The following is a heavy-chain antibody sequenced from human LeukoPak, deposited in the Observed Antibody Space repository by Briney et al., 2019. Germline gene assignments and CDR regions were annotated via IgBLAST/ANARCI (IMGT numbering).Heavy chain of an antibody. CDR3: ASSRAGYTSGWFFEY. D-gene: IGHD6-13*01. CDR1: GDSINNHY. CDR2: IFHFGSP. J-gene: IGHJ4*02. Sequence: SETLSLTCTVSGDSINNHYWNWLRQSPGKGLEWIGYIFHFGSPHYNPSLSSRVTTSIDTSKNQFSLELTPVTTADSAIYFCASSRAGYTSGWFFEYWGQGALVTVSS. V-gene: IGHV4-59*11.